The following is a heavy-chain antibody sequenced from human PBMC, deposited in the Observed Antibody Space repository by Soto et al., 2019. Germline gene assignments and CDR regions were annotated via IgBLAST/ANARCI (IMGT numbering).Heavy chain of an antibody. CDR1: GGSISSYY. J-gene: IGHJ6*02. V-gene: IGHV4-59*01. D-gene: IGHD2-21*02. CDR3: ARDLWGYCGTDCYPLDV. Sequence: QVQLQESGPGLVKPSETLSLTCTVSGGSISSYYWSWIRQPPGKGLEWIGYMYNTGSTVYNPSLTRRVTTSVDTSKNPFSLKLNAVTAADTAVYYCARDLWGYCGTDCYPLDVWGQGTTVTVSS. CDR2: MYNTGST.